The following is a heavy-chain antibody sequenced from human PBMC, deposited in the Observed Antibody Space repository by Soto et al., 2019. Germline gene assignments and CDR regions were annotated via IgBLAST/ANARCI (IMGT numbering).Heavy chain of an antibody. CDR1: GGSVSSGSYY. V-gene: IGHV4-61*01. CDR3: ARVAIVVVPAAYYYGMDV. Sequence: SETLSLTCTVSGGSVSSGSYYWSWIRQPPGKGLEWIGYIYYSGGTNYNPSLKSRVTISVDTSKNQFSLKLSSVTAADTAVYYCARVAIVVVPAAYYYGMDVWGQGTTVTVSS. CDR2: IYYSGGT. J-gene: IGHJ6*02. D-gene: IGHD2-2*03.